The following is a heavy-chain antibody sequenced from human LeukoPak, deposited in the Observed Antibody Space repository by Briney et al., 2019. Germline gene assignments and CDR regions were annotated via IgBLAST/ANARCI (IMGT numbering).Heavy chain of an antibody. CDR3: ARDFTPVAATNYYGMDV. CDR2: IYSDGNT. J-gene: IGHJ6*02. CDR1: GFPFSTYG. V-gene: IGHV3-NL1*01. D-gene: IGHD2-15*01. Sequence: GGSLRLSCAASGFPFSTYGMHWVRQAPGKGLEWVSVIYSDGNTYNADSVKGRFTISRDNSKNTLFLQMNSLRAEDTAVYYCARDFTPVAATNYYGMDVWGQGTTVTVSS.